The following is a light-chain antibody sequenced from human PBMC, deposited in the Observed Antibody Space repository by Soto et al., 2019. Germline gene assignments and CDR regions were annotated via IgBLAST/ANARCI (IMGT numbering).Light chain of an antibody. J-gene: IGKJ5*01. V-gene: IGKV3-20*01. CDR3: QQYGSSSWT. CDR2: GAS. CDR1: QSVSISY. Sequence: EIVLTQSPGTLSLSPGERATLSCRASQSVSISYLAWYQQKRGQAPSLLMYGASRRATGIPERFSGSGSGTDFTLTISRLEPEDFAVYYCQQYGSSSWTFGQGTRLEIK.